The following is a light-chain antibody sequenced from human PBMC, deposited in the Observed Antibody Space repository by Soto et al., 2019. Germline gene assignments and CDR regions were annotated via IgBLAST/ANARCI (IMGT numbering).Light chain of an antibody. Sequence: DIQMTQSPSSLSASVGDRVTIACRASQSISTYLNWYQQKPGKAPKLLIYAASSVQSGVSSRFSGSGSGTDFTLTISSLQPDDFATYYCQQSFGNPTFGGGTKVDIK. CDR2: AAS. CDR3: QQSFGNPT. J-gene: IGKJ4*01. CDR1: QSISTY. V-gene: IGKV1-39*01.